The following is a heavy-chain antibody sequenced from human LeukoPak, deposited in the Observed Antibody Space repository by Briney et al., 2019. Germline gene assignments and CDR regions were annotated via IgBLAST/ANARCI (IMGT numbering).Heavy chain of an antibody. J-gene: IGHJ4*02. CDR2: IYYSGST. CDR3: ARFGSSGWSAFDY. D-gene: IGHD6-19*01. CDR1: GGSISSYY. V-gene: IGHV4-59*01. Sequence: SETLSLICTVSGGSISSYYWSWIRQPPGKGLEWIGYIYYSGSTNYNPSLKSRVTISVDTSKNQFSLKLSSVTAADTAVYYCARFGSSGWSAFDYWGQGTLVTVSS.